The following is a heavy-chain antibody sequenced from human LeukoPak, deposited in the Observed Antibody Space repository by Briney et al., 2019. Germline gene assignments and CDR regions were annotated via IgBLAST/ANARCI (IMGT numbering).Heavy chain of an antibody. Sequence: ASVQVSCKASGYTFTSYYMHWVRQAPGQGLEWMGIINPRGGSTSYAQKFQGRVTMTRATSTSTVYMELSSLRSEDTAVYYCARRGWDYGDYGVDYWGQGTLVTVSS. CDR1: GYTFTSYY. J-gene: IGHJ4*02. D-gene: IGHD4-17*01. CDR2: INPRGGST. CDR3: ARRGWDYGDYGVDY. V-gene: IGHV1-46*01.